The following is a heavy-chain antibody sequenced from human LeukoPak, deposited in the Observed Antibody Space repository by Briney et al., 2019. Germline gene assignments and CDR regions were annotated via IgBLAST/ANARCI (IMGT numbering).Heavy chain of an antibody. CDR3: ARVRIGFDY. CDR2: IYYSGST. CDR1: GGSISSYY. V-gene: IGHV4-59*01. J-gene: IGHJ4*02. D-gene: IGHD2-15*01. Sequence: PSETLSLTCTVSGGSISSYYWSWIRQPPGKGLEWIGYIYYSGSTNYNPSLESRVTISVDTSKNQFSLKLSSVTAADTAVYYCARVRIGFDYWGQGTLVTVSS.